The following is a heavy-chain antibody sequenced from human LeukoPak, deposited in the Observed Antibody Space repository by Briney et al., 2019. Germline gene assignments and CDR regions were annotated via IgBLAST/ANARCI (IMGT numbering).Heavy chain of an antibody. J-gene: IGHJ3*02. D-gene: IGHD6-6*01. CDR2: ISSSSYI. CDR1: GFTFNTYT. CDR3: ARDRWQLVDDAFDI. V-gene: IGHV3-21*01. Sequence: GGSLRLSCAASGFTFNTYTVNWVSQAPGKGLEWVSSISSSSYIYYADSVKGRFTISRDNAKNSLYLQMNSLRAEDTAVYYCARDRWQLVDDAFDIWGQGTMVTVSS.